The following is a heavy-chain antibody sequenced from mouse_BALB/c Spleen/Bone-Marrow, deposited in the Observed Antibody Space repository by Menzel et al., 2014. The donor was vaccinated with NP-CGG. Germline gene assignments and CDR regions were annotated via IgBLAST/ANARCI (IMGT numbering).Heavy chain of an antibody. Sequence: EVQLVESGGGLVKPGGSLKLSCAASGFTFSSYAMSWVRQTPEKRLEWGASISSGGSTYYPDSVKGRFTISRDNARNILYLQMSSLRSEDTAMYYCARDGSSYYAMDYWGQGTSVTVSS. CDR1: GFTFSSYA. CDR3: ARDGSSYYAMDY. V-gene: IGHV5-6-5*01. D-gene: IGHD1-1*01. CDR2: ISSGGST. J-gene: IGHJ4*01.